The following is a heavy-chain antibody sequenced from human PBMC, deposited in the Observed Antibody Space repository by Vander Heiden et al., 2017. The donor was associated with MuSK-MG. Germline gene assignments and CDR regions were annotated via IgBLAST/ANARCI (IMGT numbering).Heavy chain of an antibody. CDR2: IYSGGTT. CDR3: TRGGPVLWYYMDV. Sequence: EVQLVESGGGLVQPGGSLRLSCAASGFTVSRRYMSWVRQAPGKGLEWVSVIYSGGTTYYADAVKGRFTISRDNSKNTRDLQMNSLRAEDTAVYYCTRGGPVLWYYMDVWGQGTTVTVSS. D-gene: IGHD2-21*01. CDR1: GFTVSRRY. J-gene: IGHJ6*02. V-gene: IGHV3-66*01.